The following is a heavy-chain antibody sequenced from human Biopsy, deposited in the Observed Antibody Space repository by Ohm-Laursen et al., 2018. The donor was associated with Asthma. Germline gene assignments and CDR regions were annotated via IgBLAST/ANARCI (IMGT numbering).Heavy chain of an antibody. D-gene: IGHD4-17*01. CDR2: HDPEEGGT. CDR1: GYSLTDLS. V-gene: IGHV1-24*01. CDR3: ASDFPKDYVRYNFQF. J-gene: IGHJ4*02. Sequence: GASVKVSCKISGYSLTDLSMHWVRQAPGQGLEWMGGHDPEEGGTVNARRFQGRVTMTEDISTDTAYMELSSLSSDDTAVYYCASDFPKDYVRYNFQFWGQGTLVTVSS.